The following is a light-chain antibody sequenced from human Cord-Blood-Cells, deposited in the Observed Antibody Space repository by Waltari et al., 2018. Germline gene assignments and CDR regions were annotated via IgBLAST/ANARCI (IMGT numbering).Light chain of an antibody. Sequence: QSALTQPASGSGPPGQSITLSCTGTSSVVGSYNLVPWYQQHPGKAPKLMIYEGSKRPSGVSNRFSGSKSGNTASLTISGLQAEDEADYYCCSYAGSSTLVFGGGTKLTVL. J-gene: IGLJ2*01. CDR3: CSYAGSSTLV. CDR2: EGS. CDR1: SSVVGSYNL. V-gene: IGLV2-23*01.